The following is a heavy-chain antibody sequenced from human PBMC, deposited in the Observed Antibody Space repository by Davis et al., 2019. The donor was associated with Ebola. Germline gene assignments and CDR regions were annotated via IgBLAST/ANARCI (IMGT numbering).Heavy chain of an antibody. V-gene: IGHV1-18*01. Sequence: ASVKVSCKASGYSFKNYAISWVRQAPGQGLEWMGWISAYNGNTIYAQKLQGRVTMTTNTYTSTAYMELRSLTSDDTAVYYCARELGYSYGPFDYWGQGTLVTVSS. CDR3: ARELGYSYGPFDY. D-gene: IGHD5-18*01. CDR2: ISAYNGNT. CDR1: GYSFKNYA. J-gene: IGHJ4*02.